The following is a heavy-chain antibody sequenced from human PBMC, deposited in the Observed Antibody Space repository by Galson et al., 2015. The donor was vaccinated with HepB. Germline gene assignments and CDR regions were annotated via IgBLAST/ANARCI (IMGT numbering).Heavy chain of an antibody. CDR1: GFSFRDYA. V-gene: IGHV3-23*01. D-gene: IGHD6-19*01. CDR3: AKDPWGYNSGWTGTFDI. Sequence: SLRLSCAASGFSFRDYAMTWVRQAPGKGLEWVSTISGSGGDTLYADSVKGRFIISRDNSKNTRYLEMNSLRVDDTAVYSCAKDPWGYNSGWTGTFDIWGQGTLVTVSS. CDR2: ISGSGGDT. J-gene: IGHJ3*02.